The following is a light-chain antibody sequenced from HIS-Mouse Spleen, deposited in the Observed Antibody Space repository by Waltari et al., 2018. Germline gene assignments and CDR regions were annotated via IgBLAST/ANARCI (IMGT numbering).Light chain of an antibody. CDR2: EDS. V-gene: IGLV3-10*01. Sequence: SYALTQPPSVSVSPGQPARITCSGDALPNTSASWYQQKSGQAPVLVIYEDSKRPSGIPERFSGSSSGTMATLTISGAQVEDEADYYCYSTDSSGNWVFGGGTKLTVL. CDR3: YSTDSSGNWV. CDR1: ALPNTS. J-gene: IGLJ3*02.